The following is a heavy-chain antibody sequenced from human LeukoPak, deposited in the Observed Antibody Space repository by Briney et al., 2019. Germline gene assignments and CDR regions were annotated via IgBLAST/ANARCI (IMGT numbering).Heavy chain of an antibody. CDR1: GYTFTSYG. CDR3: ARDLVSAKGRLGKGFDP. CDR2: ISAYNGNT. D-gene: IGHD3-10*01. Sequence: ASVKVSCKASGYTFTSYGISWVRQAPGQGLEWMGWISAYNGNTNYAQKLLGRVTITRDTSTSTAYMELSSLRSEDTAVYYCARDLVSAKGRLGKGFDPWGQGTLVTVSS. V-gene: IGHV1-18*01. J-gene: IGHJ5*02.